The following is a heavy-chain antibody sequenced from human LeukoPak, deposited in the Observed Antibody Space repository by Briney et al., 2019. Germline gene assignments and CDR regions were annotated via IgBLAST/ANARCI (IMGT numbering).Heavy chain of an antibody. Sequence: ESGPTLVNPTQTLTLTCTFSGFSLSTNGVGVGWIRQPPGKALEWLALIYWNDDKRYSPSLKSRLTITKDTSKTHVVLTVTNVDPVDTATYYCAHSRYNYGYLFDYWGQGTLVTVSS. CDR2: IYWNDDK. D-gene: IGHD5-18*01. J-gene: IGHJ4*02. CDR3: AHSRYNYGYLFDY. V-gene: IGHV2-5*01. CDR1: GFSLSTNGVG.